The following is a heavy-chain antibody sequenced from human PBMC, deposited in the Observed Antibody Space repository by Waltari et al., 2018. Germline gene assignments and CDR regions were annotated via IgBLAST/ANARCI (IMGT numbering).Heavy chain of an antibody. Sequence: QLQLQESGPGLVKPSETLSLTCTVSGGSISSSSYYWGWIRQPPGKGLEWIGSIYYSGSTCYNPSLKGRVTIAVDTSEDQFSLKLSSVTAADTAVYYCAAWFGAFDYWGQGTLVTVSS. CDR3: AAWFGAFDY. CDR1: GGSISSSSYY. D-gene: IGHD3-3*01. J-gene: IGHJ4*02. CDR2: IYYSGST. V-gene: IGHV4-39*01.